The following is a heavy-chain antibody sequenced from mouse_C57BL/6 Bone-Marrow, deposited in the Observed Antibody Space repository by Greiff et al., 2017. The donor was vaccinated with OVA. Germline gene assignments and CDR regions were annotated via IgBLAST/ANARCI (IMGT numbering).Heavy chain of an antibody. D-gene: IGHD1-1*01. CDR3: VREKGHYYGSSTYWYFDV. V-gene: IGHV1-82*01. CDR1: GYAFSSSW. J-gene: IGHJ1*03. CDR2: IYPGDGDT. Sequence: QVQLQQSGPELVKPGASVKISCKASGYAFSSSWMNWVKQRPGKGLEWIGRIYPGDGDTNYNGKFKGKATLTADKSSSTAYMQLSSLTAEDSAVYFCVREKGHYYGSSTYWYFDVWGTGTTVTVSS.